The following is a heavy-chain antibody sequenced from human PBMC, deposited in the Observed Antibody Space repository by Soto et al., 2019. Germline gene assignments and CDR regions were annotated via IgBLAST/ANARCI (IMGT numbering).Heavy chain of an antibody. CDR2: IYHSGST. CDR1: GGSISSGGYS. J-gene: IGHJ4*02. V-gene: IGHV4-30-2*01. D-gene: IGHD2-21*01. CDR3: ARGTVVAIDY. Sequence: SETLSLTCAVSGGSISSGGYSWSWIRQPPGKGLEWIGYIYHSGSTYYNPSLKSRVTISVDRSKNQFSLKLSSVTAADTAVYYCARGTVVAIDYWRQGTLVTVSS.